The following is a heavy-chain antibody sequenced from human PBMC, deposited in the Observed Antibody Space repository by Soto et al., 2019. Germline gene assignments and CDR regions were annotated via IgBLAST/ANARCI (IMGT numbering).Heavy chain of an antibody. Sequence: VQLQESGPGLVKPSETLSLTCTVSGGSISSYYWSWIRQPPGNGLEWIGYIYYSGSTNYNPSLKSRVTISVDTSKNQFSLKLSSVTAADTAVYYCARRYGGSIDYWGQGTLVTVSS. CDR3: ARRYGGSIDY. V-gene: IGHV4-59*08. D-gene: IGHD2-15*01. CDR1: GGSISSYY. J-gene: IGHJ4*02. CDR2: IYYSGST.